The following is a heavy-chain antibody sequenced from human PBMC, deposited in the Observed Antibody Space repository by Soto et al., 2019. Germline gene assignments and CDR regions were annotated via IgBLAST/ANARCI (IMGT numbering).Heavy chain of an antibody. V-gene: IGHV4-59*01. Sequence: SETLSLTCTVSGGSISSYYWSWIRQPPGKGLEWIGYIHHSGSTDYNPSLKSRVTISVDTSKNQFSLRLSSVTAADTAIYYCARGIYDSSGYYTRIFDYWGQGTLVTVSS. CDR2: IHHSGST. D-gene: IGHD3-22*01. CDR3: ARGIYDSSGYYTRIFDY. CDR1: GGSISSYY. J-gene: IGHJ4*02.